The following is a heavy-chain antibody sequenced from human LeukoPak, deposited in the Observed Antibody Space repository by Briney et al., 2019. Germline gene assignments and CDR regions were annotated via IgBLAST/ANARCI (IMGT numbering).Heavy chain of an antibody. D-gene: IGHD5-18*01. V-gene: IGHV4-39*07. CDR1: GGSISSSSYY. J-gene: IGHJ6*03. CDR2: IYYSGST. Sequence: SETLSLTCTVSGGSISSSSYYWGWIRQPPRKGLEWIGNIYYSGSTYYNPSLKSRVTISVDTSKNQFSLKLTSVTAADTAVYYCVGYSYGYYYYYFMDVWGKGTTVTVSS. CDR3: VGYSYGYYYYYFMDV.